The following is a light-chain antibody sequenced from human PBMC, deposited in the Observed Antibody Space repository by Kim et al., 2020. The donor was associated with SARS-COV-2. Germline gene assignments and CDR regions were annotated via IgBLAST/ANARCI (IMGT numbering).Light chain of an antibody. V-gene: IGLV1-44*01. CDR2: DSD. CDR3: AAWDDTLNAVL. Sequence: GQGVSISDSGTSSNIGENPVNWYQQLPGMAPRLLIEDSDQRPSKIPDRFSAFKSGTSASLAISGLQSEDEADYYCAAWDDTLNAVLFGGGTQLTVL. CDR1: SSNIGENP. J-gene: IGLJ3*02.